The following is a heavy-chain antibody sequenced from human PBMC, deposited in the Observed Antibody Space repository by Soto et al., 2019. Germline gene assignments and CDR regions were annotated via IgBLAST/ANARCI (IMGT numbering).Heavy chain of an antibody. CDR1: GGSISSSNW. V-gene: IGHV4-4*02. CDR3: ATNYYDTTGLSPDAFDI. CDR2: IYHVGSS. Sequence: QVQLQESGPGLVKPSGTLSLTCAVSGGSISSSNWWSWVRQPPGKGLEWIGEIYHVGSSNYNPSLKSRVTISVDKSKNHFSLKLTSVTAADTAVYYCATNYYDTTGLSPDAFDIWGQGTMVTVSS. J-gene: IGHJ3*02. D-gene: IGHD3-22*01.